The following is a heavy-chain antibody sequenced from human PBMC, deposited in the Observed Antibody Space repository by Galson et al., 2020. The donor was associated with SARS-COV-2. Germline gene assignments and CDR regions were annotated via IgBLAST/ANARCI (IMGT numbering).Heavy chain of an antibody. D-gene: IGHD1-26*01. CDR2: ISGDAGRT. J-gene: IGHJ3*02. CDR1: GFTFNNYD. Sequence: GESLKISCAASGFTFNNYDMTWVRQAPGKGLDWVSAISGDAGRTFYADSVKGRFTISRENSNNTLSLHMNSLRAEDTAVYYCATYQGWDRAFEMWGQGTMVTVSS. CDR3: ATYQGWDRAFEM. V-gene: IGHV3-23*01.